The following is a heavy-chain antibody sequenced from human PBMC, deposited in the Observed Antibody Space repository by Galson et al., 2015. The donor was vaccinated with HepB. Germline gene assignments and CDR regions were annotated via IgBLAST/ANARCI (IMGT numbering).Heavy chain of an antibody. Sequence: SLRLSCAASGFTFDDYAMHWVRQAPGKGLEWVSGISWNSGSIGYADSVKGRFTISRDNAKNSLYLQMNSLRAEDTALYYCAKSPHSAHTVTPGMDYWGQGTLVTVSS. D-gene: IGHD4-17*01. CDR1: GFTFDDYA. J-gene: IGHJ4*02. CDR2: ISWNSGSI. CDR3: AKSPHSAHTVTPGMDY. V-gene: IGHV3-9*01.